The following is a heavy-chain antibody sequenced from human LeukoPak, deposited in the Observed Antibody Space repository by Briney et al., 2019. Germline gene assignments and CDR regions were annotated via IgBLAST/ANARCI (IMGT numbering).Heavy chain of an antibody. Sequence: SGGSLRLSCAASGFTFSSYEMNWVRQAPGKGLEWISYISSGGTTIYYADSVKGRFTISRDNAKSSLYLQMNSLRAEDTAAYYCARRDYDSSGYFDYWGQGTLVTVSS. CDR3: ARRDYDSSGYFDY. D-gene: IGHD3-22*01. J-gene: IGHJ4*02. V-gene: IGHV3-48*03. CDR1: GFTFSSYE. CDR2: ISSGGTTI.